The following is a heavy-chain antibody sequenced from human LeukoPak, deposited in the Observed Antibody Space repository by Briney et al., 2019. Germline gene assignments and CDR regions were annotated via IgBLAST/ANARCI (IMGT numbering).Heavy chain of an antibody. J-gene: IGHJ3*02. V-gene: IGHV1-69*13. Sequence: ASVKVSCKASGGTFSSYAISWVRQAPGQGLEWMGGIIPIFGTANYAQKFQGRVTITADESTSTAYMELSSLRSEDTAVYYCARAPTNYYDSSGYLYAFDIWGQGTMVTVSS. CDR3: ARAPTNYYDSSGYLYAFDI. CDR1: GGTFSSYA. D-gene: IGHD3-22*01. CDR2: IIPIFGTA.